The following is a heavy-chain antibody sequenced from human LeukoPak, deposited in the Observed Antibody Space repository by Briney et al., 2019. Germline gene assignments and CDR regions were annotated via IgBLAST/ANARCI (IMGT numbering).Heavy chain of an antibody. CDR3: AVQGGNSATLIFDY. D-gene: IGHD4-23*01. CDR2: IYYSGST. Sequence: PSETLSLTCTVSGGSISSGDYYWSWIRQPPGKGLEWIGYIYYSGSTYYNPSLKSRVTISVDTSKNQFSLKLSSVTAADTAVYYCAVQGGNSATLIFDYWGQGTLVTVSS. CDR1: GGSISSGDYY. V-gene: IGHV4-30-4*08. J-gene: IGHJ4*02.